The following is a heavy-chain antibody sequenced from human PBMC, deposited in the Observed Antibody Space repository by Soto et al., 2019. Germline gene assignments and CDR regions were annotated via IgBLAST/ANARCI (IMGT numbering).Heavy chain of an antibody. J-gene: IGHJ5*02. CDR1: GYTFSNYG. Sequence: ASVKVSCKTSGYTFSNYGITWVRQAPGQPLEWLGWISLYSDGTNYAQKFQGRVSMTTDTSTTTAYMELRSLRSDDTAVYYCARVVPGAEAWFGTWGQGTLVTVSS. V-gene: IGHV1-18*01. CDR2: ISLYSDGT. D-gene: IGHD2-2*01. CDR3: ARVVPGAEAWFGT.